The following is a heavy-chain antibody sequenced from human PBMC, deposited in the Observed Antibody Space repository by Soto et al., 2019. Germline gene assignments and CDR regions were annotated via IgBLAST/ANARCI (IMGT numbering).Heavy chain of an antibody. Sequence: QVQLVQSGAEVKKPGASVKVSCKASGYTFTSYDINWVRQATGQGLEWMGWMKPNDGNTGYAQKFQGRVTMTRNTSTSTADMELSSLRSEDTAVYYCAIGKSRIAARPRLYNWFDPWGQGTLVAVSS. CDR1: GYTFTSYD. D-gene: IGHD6-6*01. J-gene: IGHJ5*02. CDR3: AIGKSRIAARPRLYNWFDP. V-gene: IGHV1-8*01. CDR2: MKPNDGNT.